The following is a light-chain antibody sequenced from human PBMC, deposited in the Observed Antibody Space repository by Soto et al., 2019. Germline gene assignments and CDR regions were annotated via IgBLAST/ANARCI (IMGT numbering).Light chain of an antibody. CDR3: SSYASTTSVV. V-gene: IGLV2-14*03. Sequence: QSVLTQPASVSGSPGQSITISCTGTSSDIGYNFVSWYQQHPGKAPELMIYGVINWVSGVSTRFSGSKSGNTASLTISGLQAEDEADYYCSSYASTTSVVFGGGTKVTVL. CDR1: SSDIGYNF. CDR2: GVI. J-gene: IGLJ3*02.